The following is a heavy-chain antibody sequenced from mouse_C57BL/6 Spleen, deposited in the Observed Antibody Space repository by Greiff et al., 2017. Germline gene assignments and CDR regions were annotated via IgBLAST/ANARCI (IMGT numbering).Heavy chain of an antibody. V-gene: IGHV7-3*01. D-gene: IGHD1-1*01. Sequence: EVKLVESGGGLVQPGGSLSLSCAASGFTFTDYYMSWVRQPPGKALEWLGFIRNKANGYTTEYSASVKGRFTISRDNSQSILYLQMNALRAEDSATYYCARYGYCGSSQYYFDYWGQGTTLTVSS. CDR3: ARYGYCGSSQYYFDY. CDR1: GFTFTDYY. CDR2: IRNKANGYTT. J-gene: IGHJ2*01.